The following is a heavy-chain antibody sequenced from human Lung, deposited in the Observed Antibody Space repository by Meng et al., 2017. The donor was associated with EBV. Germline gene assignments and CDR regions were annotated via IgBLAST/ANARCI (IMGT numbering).Heavy chain of an antibody. CDR2: ISYDGSNK. J-gene: IGHJ4*02. CDR3: ARIDNGWELLDY. D-gene: IGHD1-26*01. V-gene: IGHV3-30-3*01. CDR1: GFTFSSYA. Sequence: QVRLGESGGGVVQPGRSLRLSCAASGFTFSSYAMHWVRQAPGKGLEWVAVISYDGSNKYYADSVKGRFTISRDNSKNTLYLQMNSLRAEDTAVYYCARIDNGWELLDYWGQGTLVTVSS.